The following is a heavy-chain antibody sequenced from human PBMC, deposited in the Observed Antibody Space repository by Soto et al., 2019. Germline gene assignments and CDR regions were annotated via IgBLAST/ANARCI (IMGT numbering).Heavy chain of an antibody. Sequence: PGGSLRLSCAASGFTGSSYYMSWVRRAPGKGLEWVSTILAGGSTYYADSVKGRLTISRDNSKNTVYLQMNSLTAGDTAVYYCAKATATGGGAFDICGQGTMVTVSS. V-gene: IGHV3-23*01. J-gene: IGHJ3*02. CDR1: GFTGSSYY. D-gene: IGHD2-8*02. CDR2: ILAGGST. CDR3: AKATATGGGAFDI.